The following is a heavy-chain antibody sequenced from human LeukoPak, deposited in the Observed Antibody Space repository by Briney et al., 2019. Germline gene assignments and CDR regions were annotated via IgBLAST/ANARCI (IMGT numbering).Heavy chain of an antibody. D-gene: IGHD6-19*01. J-gene: IGHJ3*02. V-gene: IGHV1-46*01. CDR3: ARGEGIAVAANAFDI. CDR1: GYTFTSYY. CDR2: INPSGGST. Sequence: ASVKVPCKASGYTFTSYYMHWVRQAPGQGLEWMGIINPSGGSTSYAQKFQGRVTMTRDMSTSTVYMELSSLRSEDTAVYYCARGEGIAVAANAFDIWGQGTMVTVSS.